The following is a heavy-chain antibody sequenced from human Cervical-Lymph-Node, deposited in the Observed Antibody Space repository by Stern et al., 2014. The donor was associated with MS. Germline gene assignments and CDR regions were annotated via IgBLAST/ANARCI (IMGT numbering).Heavy chain of an antibody. J-gene: IGHJ4*02. Sequence: VQLVESGGGVVHPGKSLRLSCAASGFPFGSCAMHWVRQAPGKGLEWVAVISFDGSNTYYADSVKGRFTVSRDNSKNTLYLQMNSLRADDTAVYYCAKVENGDRSDYWGQGTLVTGSS. CDR1: GFPFGSCA. CDR3: AKVENGDRSDY. D-gene: IGHD4-17*01. CDR2: ISFDGSNT. V-gene: IGHV3-30*01.